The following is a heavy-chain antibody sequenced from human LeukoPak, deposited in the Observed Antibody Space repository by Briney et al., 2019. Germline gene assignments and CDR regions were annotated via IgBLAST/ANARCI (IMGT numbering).Heavy chain of an antibody. CDR3: ARGFYGSGNS. J-gene: IGHJ4*01. D-gene: IGHD3-10*01. V-gene: IGHV3-74*01. CDR1: GFTFSNYW. CDR2: ISGDGITT. Sequence: PGGSLRLSCAASGFTFSNYWMYWVRQAPGRGPLWVSRISGDGITTYYAGSVKGRFTISRDNAKNTLYLQMHGLRAEDSAVYYCARGFYGSGNSWGHGTLVTVSS.